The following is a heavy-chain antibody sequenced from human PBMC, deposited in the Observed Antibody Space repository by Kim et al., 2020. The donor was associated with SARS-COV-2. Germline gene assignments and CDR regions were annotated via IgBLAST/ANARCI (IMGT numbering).Heavy chain of an antibody. D-gene: IGHD1-1*01. V-gene: IGHV4-4*02. J-gene: IGHJ6*02. CDR2: IYHSGST. CDR1: GGSISSSNW. Sequence: SETLSLTCAVSGGSISSSNWWSWVRQPPGKGLEWIGEIYHSGSTNYNPSLKSRVTISVDKSKNQFSLKLSSVTAADTAVYYCARDRYPDPIGYYYYGMDVWGQGTTVTVSS. CDR3: ARDRYPDPIGYYYYGMDV.